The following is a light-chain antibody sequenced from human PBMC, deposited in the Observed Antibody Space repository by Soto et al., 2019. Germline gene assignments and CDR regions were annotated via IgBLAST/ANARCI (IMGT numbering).Light chain of an antibody. CDR2: DAS. Sequence: IQMTQSPSTLSASVGDTVTITCRASQTISVSLAWYQQKPGKAPNLLTYDASTLQEGVPSRFSGSGSGTEFTLTVTSLQPDDFTTYFCQQYDKYSTFGQGTKVDIK. J-gene: IGKJ1*01. V-gene: IGKV1-5*01. CDR3: QQYDKYST. CDR1: QTISVS.